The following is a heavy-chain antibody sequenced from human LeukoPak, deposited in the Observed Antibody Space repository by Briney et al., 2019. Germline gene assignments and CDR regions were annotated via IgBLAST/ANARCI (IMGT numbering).Heavy chain of an antibody. V-gene: IGHV4-59*12. Sequence: SETLSLTCTVSGGSISSYYWSWIRQPPGKGLEWIGYIYYSGSTNYNPSLKSRVTISVDTSKNQFSLKLSSVTAADTAVYYCAREGYSSSWHRIVYYYYYYMDVWGKGTTVTVSS. CDR3: AREGYSSSWHRIVYYYYYYMDV. CDR1: GGSISSYY. J-gene: IGHJ6*03. D-gene: IGHD6-13*01. CDR2: IYYSGST.